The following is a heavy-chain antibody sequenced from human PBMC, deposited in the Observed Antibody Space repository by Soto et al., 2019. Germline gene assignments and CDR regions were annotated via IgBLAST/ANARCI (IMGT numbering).Heavy chain of an antibody. V-gene: IGHV4-34*01. J-gene: IGHJ5*02. D-gene: IGHD2-2*01. Sequence: SETLSLTSAVYGGSFIGYYWSWIRQPPGKGLEWIGEINPTGSTNYNPSLKSRVTIFVDTSKNQFSLKLSSVTAADTAVYYCARDHYCSSTSCYLHNWFDPWGQGTLVTVSS. CDR3: ARDHYCSSTSCYLHNWFDP. CDR1: GGSFIGYY. CDR2: INPTGST.